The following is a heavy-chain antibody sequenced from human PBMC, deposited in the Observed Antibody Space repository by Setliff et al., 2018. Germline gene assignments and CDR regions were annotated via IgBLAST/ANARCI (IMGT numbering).Heavy chain of an antibody. J-gene: IGHJ4*02. CDR2: INPSGGST. CDR3: ARIGFGYYSTSGAWYFDN. Sequence: ASVKVSCKASGYTFTSYYMHWVRQAPGQGLEWMGIINPSGGSTSYAQKFQGRVTMTRDTSTSTVYMELSSLRSEDTAVYYCARIGFGYYSTSGAWYFDNWGQGTLVTVSS. V-gene: IGHV1-46*01. D-gene: IGHD2-8*01. CDR1: GYTFTSYY.